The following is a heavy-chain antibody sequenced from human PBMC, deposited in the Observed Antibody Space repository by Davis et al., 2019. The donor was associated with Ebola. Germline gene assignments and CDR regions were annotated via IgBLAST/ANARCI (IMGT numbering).Heavy chain of an antibody. CDR2: ISSSSSYI. V-gene: IGHV3-21*01. CDR1: GFTFSSYS. J-gene: IGHJ4*02. CDR3: ARVAAAEVDY. Sequence: GESLKISCAASGFTFSSYSMNWVRQAPGKGLEWVSSISSSSSYIYYADSVKGRFTISRDNSKNTLYLQTDSLRAEDTAVYYCARVAAAEVDYWGQGTLVTVSS. D-gene: IGHD6-25*01.